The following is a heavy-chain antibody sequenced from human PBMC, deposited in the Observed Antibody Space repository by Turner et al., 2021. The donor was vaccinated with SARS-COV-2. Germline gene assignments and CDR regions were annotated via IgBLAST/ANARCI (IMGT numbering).Heavy chain of an antibody. CDR3: ARDLGGTSSLGGYFDY. CDR1: GFTVSSNY. V-gene: IGHV3-66*02. D-gene: IGHD2-2*01. CDR2: IYSGGST. Sequence: EVQLVASGGGWVQPGGSLTLSCAAPGFTVSSNYMNWVRQAPGKGLEWVSVIYSGGSTYYADSVKGRFTISRDNSKNTLYLQMNSMRAEDTALYYCARDLGGTSSLGGYFDYWGQGTLVTVSS. J-gene: IGHJ4*02.